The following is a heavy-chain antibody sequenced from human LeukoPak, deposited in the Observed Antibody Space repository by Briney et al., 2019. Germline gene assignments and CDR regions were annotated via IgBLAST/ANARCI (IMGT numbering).Heavy chain of an antibody. CDR3: ARDFLYGDTRDY. Sequence: GGSLRLSCAASGFTFSSYAMSWVRQAPGKGLEWEANIKEDGREKYYVDSVKGRFTISRDNAQSLLYLQMNSLRAEDTAVYYCARDFLYGDTRDYWGQGTLVTVSS. V-gene: IGHV3-7*01. D-gene: IGHD2/OR15-2a*01. CDR1: GFTFSSYA. CDR2: IKEDGREK. J-gene: IGHJ4*02.